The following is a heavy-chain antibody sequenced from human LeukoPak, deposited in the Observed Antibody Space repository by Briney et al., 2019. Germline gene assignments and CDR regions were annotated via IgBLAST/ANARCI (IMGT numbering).Heavy chain of an antibody. Sequence: GGSLRLSCAASGFTFDDYAMHWVRQAPGKGLEWVSLISGDGGSTYYADSVKGRFTVSRDNSKNSLYLQMNSLRTEDTAFYYCAKAGSGFCSGGSCYYYYYYGMDVWGQGTTVTVSS. CDR3: AKAGSGFCSGGSCYYYYYYGMDV. D-gene: IGHD2-15*01. J-gene: IGHJ6*02. CDR2: ISGDGGST. CDR1: GFTFDDYA. V-gene: IGHV3-43*02.